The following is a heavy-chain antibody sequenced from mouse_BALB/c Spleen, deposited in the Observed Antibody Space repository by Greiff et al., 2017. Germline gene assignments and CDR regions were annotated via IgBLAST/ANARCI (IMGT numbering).Heavy chain of an antibody. D-gene: IGHD2-1*01. CDR3: AKHIYYGGFFYAMDY. Sequence: QVQLQQSGPGLVAPSQSLSITCTVSGFSLTDYGVSWIRQPPGKGLEWLGVIWGGGSTYYNSALKSRLSISKDNSKSQVFLKMNSLQTDDTAMYYCAKHIYYGGFFYAMDYWGQGTSVTVSS. J-gene: IGHJ4*01. CDR2: IWGGGST. V-gene: IGHV2-6-5*01. CDR1: GFSLTDYG.